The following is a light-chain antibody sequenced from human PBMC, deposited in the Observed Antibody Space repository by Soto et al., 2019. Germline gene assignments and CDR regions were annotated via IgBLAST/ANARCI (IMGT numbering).Light chain of an antibody. CDR2: WAS. CDR1: QSVLYSSNNKNY. Sequence: DIVMTQSPDSLAVSLGERATINCKSSQSVLYSSNNKNYLAWYQQRPGQPPKLLIYWASTRESGVPDRFSGSGSGTDFTLTSTSLQAEDVAFYYCQQYESTPPTFGQGTKLEIK. J-gene: IGKJ2*01. CDR3: QQYESTPPT. V-gene: IGKV4-1*01.